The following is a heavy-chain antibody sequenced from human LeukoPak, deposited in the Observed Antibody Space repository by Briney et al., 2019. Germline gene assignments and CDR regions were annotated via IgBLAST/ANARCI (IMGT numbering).Heavy chain of an antibody. V-gene: IGHV3-23*01. CDR2: ISGSGGST. CDR1: GFTFSSYA. CDR3: AKDRTPTPTIVGAPRGSFDY. J-gene: IGHJ4*02. D-gene: IGHD1-26*01. Sequence: PGGSLRLSCAASGFTFSSYAMSWDRQAPGKGLEWVSAISGSGGSTYYADSVKGRFTISRDNSKNTLYLQMNSLRAEDTAVYYCAKDRTPTPTIVGAPRGSFDYWGQGTLVTVSS.